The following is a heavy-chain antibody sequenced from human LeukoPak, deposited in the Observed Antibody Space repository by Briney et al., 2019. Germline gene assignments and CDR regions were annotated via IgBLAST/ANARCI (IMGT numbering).Heavy chain of an antibody. V-gene: IGHV4-39*01. CDR3: ASPYIVVPDTYTHAFDI. D-gene: IGHD2-2*01. CDR2: IYYSGST. J-gene: IGHJ3*02. Sequence: PSETLSLTCTVSGGSISSSSYYWGWIRQPPGKGLEWIGSIYYSGSTYYNPSLKSRVTISVDTSKNQFSLKLSSVTAADTAVYYCASPYIVVPDTYTHAFDIWGQGTMVTVSS. CDR1: GGSISSSSYY.